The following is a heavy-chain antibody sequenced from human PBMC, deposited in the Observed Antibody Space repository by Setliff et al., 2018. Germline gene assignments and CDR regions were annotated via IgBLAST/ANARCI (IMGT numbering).Heavy chain of an antibody. V-gene: IGHV1-3*01. CDR1: GYTFTNYA. CDR2: INGGNGNT. J-gene: IGHJ5*02. Sequence: ASVKVSCKASGYTFTNYALHWLRQAPGQRLEWMAYINGGNGNTHYSQKFRGRVTVTRDTSASTVFMELSTLRSEDTAVYYCARGVYCSSTSCSPGLNWFDPWSQGTLVTVSS. CDR3: ARGVYCSSTSCSPGLNWFDP. D-gene: IGHD2-2*01.